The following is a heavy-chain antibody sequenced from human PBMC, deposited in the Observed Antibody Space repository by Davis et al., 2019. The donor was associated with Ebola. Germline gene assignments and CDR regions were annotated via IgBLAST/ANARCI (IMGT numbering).Heavy chain of an antibody. J-gene: IGHJ4*02. Sequence: PSDILSPPFTVPDASITSGGYYCSWIRQHPGKGLEWIGYIYYSGSTYYNRSLKSRVTISVDTSKNQFPLKLSSVTAADTAVYYCARGEGYGDSPFDYWGQGTLVAVSS. CDR1: DASITSGGYY. CDR2: IYYSGST. CDR3: ARGEGYGDSPFDY. D-gene: IGHD4-17*01. V-gene: IGHV4-30-4*02.